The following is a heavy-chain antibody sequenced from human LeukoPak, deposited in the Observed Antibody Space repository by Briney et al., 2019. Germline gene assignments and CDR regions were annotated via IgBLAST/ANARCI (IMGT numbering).Heavy chain of an antibody. CDR2: IYWNDDK. CDR1: GFSLSTSGVG. D-gene: IGHD3-16*02. J-gene: IGHJ4*02. V-gene: IGHV2-5*01. Sequence: SGPTLVNPTQPLTLTCTFSGFSLSTSGVGVGWIRQPPLKALEWLALIYWNDDKRYSPSLKSRLTITKDTSKNQVVLTMTNMDPVDTATYYCAHSYDYVWGSYRSNFDYWGQGTLVTVSS. CDR3: AHSYDYVWGSYRSNFDY.